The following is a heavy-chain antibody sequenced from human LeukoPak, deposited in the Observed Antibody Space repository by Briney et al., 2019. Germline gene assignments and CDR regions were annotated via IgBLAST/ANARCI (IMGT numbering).Heavy chain of an antibody. V-gene: IGHV3-53*01. CDR3: ARGDFNDYGNYVDAFDI. J-gene: IGHJ3*02. CDR2: IYSGGST. CDR1: GFTVSSNY. D-gene: IGHD4/OR15-4a*01. Sequence: GGSLRLSCAASGFTVSSNYMSWVRQAPGKGLEWVSVIYSGGSTYYADSVKGRFTISRDNAKNSLYLQMNSLRAEDTAVYYCARGDFNDYGNYVDAFDIWGQGTMVTVSS.